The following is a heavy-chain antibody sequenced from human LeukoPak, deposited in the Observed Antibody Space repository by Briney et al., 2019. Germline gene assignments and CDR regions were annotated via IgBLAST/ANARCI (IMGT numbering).Heavy chain of an antibody. CDR2: IIPIFGTA. CDR3: ARVDYYDSSGYYSRNAFDI. J-gene: IGHJ3*02. D-gene: IGHD3-22*01. Sequence: SVKVSFKASGGTFSSYAISWVRQAPGQGLERMGGIIPIFGTANYAQKFQGRVTITADESTSTAYMELSSLRSEDTAVYYCARVDYYDSSGYYSRNAFDIWGQGTMVTVSS. V-gene: IGHV1-69*13. CDR1: GGTFSSYA.